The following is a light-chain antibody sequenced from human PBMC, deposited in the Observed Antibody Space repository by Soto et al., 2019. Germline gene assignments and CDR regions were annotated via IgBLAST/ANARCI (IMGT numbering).Light chain of an antibody. CDR2: STY. CDR1: SGSVSTTNY. Sequence: QTVVTQEPSFSVSPGGTVTLTCGLTSGSVSTTNYPSWYQQTPGQPPRTLIYSTYTRTDGVPDRFSGSILGNKAALTITGAQADDESDYYCLLFMSSGISVFGGGTKVTV. V-gene: IGLV8-61*01. J-gene: IGLJ3*02. CDR3: LLFMSSGISV.